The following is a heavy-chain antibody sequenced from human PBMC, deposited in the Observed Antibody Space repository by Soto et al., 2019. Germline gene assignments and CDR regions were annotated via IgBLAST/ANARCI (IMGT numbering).Heavy chain of an antibody. J-gene: IGHJ4*02. D-gene: IGHD3-22*01. V-gene: IGHV2-70*01. CDR3: ARIWDYDSSGYWHFDY. CDR1: GFSLSTSGMC. Sequence: SGPTLVNPTQTLTLTCTFSGFSLSTSGMCLSWIRQPPGKALEWLALIDWDDDKYYSTSLKTRLTISKDTSKNQVVLTMTNMDPVDTATYYCARIWDYDSSGYWHFDYLGQGTLVTVSS. CDR2: IDWDDDK.